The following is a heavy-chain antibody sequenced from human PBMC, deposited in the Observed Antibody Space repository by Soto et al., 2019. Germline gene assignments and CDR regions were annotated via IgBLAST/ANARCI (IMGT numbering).Heavy chain of an antibody. Sequence: ASVKVSCKASGYTFTSYDINWVRQATGQGLEWMGWMSPNSGNTGYAQKFQGRVTMTRNTSISTAYMELSSLRSEDTAVYYCARGMEWFSTDAFDISGQGTMVTGS. CDR1: GYTFTSYD. V-gene: IGHV1-8*01. CDR2: MSPNSGNT. CDR3: ARGMEWFSTDAFDI. J-gene: IGHJ3*02. D-gene: IGHD3-3*01.